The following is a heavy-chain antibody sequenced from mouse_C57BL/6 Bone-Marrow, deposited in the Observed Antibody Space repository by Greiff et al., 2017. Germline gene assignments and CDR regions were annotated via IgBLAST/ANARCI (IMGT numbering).Heavy chain of an antibody. Sequence: EVQGVESEGGLVQPGRSMKLSCTASGFTFSDYYMALVRQVPEKGLEWVSNINYDGSSTYYLDSLKSRFLISRDNAKNILYLQMSSLKSEDTATYYCARDPITTVVARYWYFDVWGTGTTVTVSA. V-gene: IGHV5-16*01. D-gene: IGHD1-1*01. CDR2: INYDGSST. CDR1: GFTFSDYY. CDR3: ARDPITTVVARYWYFDV. J-gene: IGHJ1*03.